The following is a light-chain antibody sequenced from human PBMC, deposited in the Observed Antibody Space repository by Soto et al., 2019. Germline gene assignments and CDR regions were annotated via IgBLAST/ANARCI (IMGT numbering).Light chain of an antibody. V-gene: IGLV2-14*01. CDR1: ASDIGGSDY. J-gene: IGLJ3*02. Sequence: QSVLTQPASVSGSPGQSITVSCTGTASDIGGSDYVSWYPHHPGKAPKLLMYECTNRPSGVSNRFSGSKSDYTASLTISGLQAEEEGHYYCASYTGRTTRRVFGGGTKVTVL. CDR3: ASYTGRTTRRV. CDR2: ECT.